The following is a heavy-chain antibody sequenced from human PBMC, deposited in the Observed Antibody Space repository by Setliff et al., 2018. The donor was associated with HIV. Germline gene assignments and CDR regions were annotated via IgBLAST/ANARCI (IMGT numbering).Heavy chain of an antibody. CDR1: GGSISSYY. V-gene: IGHV4-59*08. J-gene: IGHJ4*02. D-gene: IGHD2-21*01. Sequence: PSETLSLTCTVSGGSISSYYWSWIRQPPGKGLEWIGYSYYSGSTNYNPSLKSRVTISVDTSKNQFSLKLNSVTAADTAVYYCARQIGGGHWALDYWGQGTLITVSS. CDR3: ARQIGGGHWALDY. CDR2: SYYSGST.